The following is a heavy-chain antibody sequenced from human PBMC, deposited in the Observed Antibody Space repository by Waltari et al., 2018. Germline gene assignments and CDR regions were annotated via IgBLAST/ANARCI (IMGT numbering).Heavy chain of an antibody. CDR3: ARHVWEAAPSTGWFDP. CDR2: IYHSGST. J-gene: IGHJ5*02. Sequence: QVQLQESGPGLVKPSETLSLTCAVSGYSISSGYYWGWIRPPPGKGLEWIGSIYHSGSTYYNPSLKSRVTISVDTSKNQFSLKLSSVTAADTAVYYCARHVWEAAPSTGWFDPWGQGTLVTVSS. V-gene: IGHV4-38-2*01. CDR1: GYSISSGYY. D-gene: IGHD6-6*01.